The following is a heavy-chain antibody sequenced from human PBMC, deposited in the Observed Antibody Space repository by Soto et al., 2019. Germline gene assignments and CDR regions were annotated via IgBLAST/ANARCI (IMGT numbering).Heavy chain of an antibody. CDR1: GYTFTSYG. Sequence: ASVKVSCKASGYTFTSYGISWVRQAPGQGLECMGWISAYNGNTNYAQKLQGRVTMTTDTSTSTAYMELRSLRSDDTAVYYCARDGVVVVPAAHHYYYGMDVWGQGTTVTVSS. CDR2: ISAYNGNT. CDR3: ARDGVVVVPAAHHYYYGMDV. D-gene: IGHD2-2*01. V-gene: IGHV1-18*01. J-gene: IGHJ6*02.